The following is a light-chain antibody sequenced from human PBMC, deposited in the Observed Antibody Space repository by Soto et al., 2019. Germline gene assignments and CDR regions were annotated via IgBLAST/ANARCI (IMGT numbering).Light chain of an antibody. Sequence: DIQMSQYPTTLSAFVGSTVTITCRTAQSIGSRVAWYQKKPGEGPKLLIYAASNLQSGVPSRFSGSGSGTEFTLTISSLQPDDFATYYCQEYDSHWTFGQGTKVDIK. CDR2: AAS. CDR1: QSIGSR. J-gene: IGKJ1*01. V-gene: IGKV1-5*01. CDR3: QEYDSHWT.